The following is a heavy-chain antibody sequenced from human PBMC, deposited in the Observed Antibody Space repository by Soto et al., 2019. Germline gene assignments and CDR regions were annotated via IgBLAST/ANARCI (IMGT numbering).Heavy chain of an antibody. D-gene: IGHD4-17*01. CDR3: ARRTVTMTPLYFYYYMDV. J-gene: IGHJ6*03. CDR1: GGSTSSRNSY. CDR2: IYYSGST. Sequence: QLQLQESGPGLVKPSETLSLTCTVSGGSTSSRNSYWGWIRQSPGKGLEWIGSIYYSGSTYYNPSLKSRVTISVDTSKNQFSLRLSSVTAADTAVYYCARRTVTMTPLYFYYYMDVWGKGTAVTVSS. V-gene: IGHV4-39*01.